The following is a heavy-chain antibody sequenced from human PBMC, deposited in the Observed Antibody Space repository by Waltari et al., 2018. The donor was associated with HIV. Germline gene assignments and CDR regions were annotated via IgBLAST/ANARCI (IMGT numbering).Heavy chain of an antibody. CDR2: ISYDETNE. CDR3: VVSSFDY. CDR1: VFSFRNYA. D-gene: IGHD3-10*01. Sequence: QVQLVVSGGGVAQPGGSLRLSCAASVFSFRNYAMHWVRQAPGKGLEWLTLISYDETNEYYTDSVRGRFTISRDNSKNMLYLQMNNLRPEDTAIYYCVVSSFDYWGQGTLVTVSS. V-gene: IGHV3-30*03. J-gene: IGHJ4*02.